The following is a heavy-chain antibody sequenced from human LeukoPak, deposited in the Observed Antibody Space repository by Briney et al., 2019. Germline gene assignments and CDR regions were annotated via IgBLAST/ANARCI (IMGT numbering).Heavy chain of an antibody. CDR3: ARGRPYSGGYHLDY. J-gene: IGHJ4*02. D-gene: IGHD1-26*01. Sequence: SETLSLTCTVSGGSISSNYYYWGWIRQPPGKGLEWIGSIYYSGSTYYNPSLKSRVTISLDTSKNQFSLKLNSVTAADTAVYYCARGRPYSGGYHLDYWGQGTLVTVSA. V-gene: IGHV4-39*01. CDR2: IYYSGST. CDR1: GGSISSNYYY.